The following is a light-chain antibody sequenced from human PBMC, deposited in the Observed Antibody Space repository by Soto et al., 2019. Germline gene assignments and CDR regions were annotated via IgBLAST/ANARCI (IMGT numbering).Light chain of an antibody. CDR2: EAS. CDR1: QGIGND. V-gene: IGKV1-6*01. J-gene: IGKJ1*01. CDR3: LQDYVYPWT. Sequence: AIQVTQSPSSLSASIGDRVTISCRASQGIGNDLGWYQQKPGKAPKLLIYEASTLQTGVASRFSGSGSGTDFTLTISSLQPEDFATYYCLQDYVYPWTFGQGTNVEVK.